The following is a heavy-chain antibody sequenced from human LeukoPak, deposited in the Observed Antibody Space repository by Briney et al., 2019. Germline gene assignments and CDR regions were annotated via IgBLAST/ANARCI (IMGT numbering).Heavy chain of an antibody. D-gene: IGHD5-18*01. J-gene: IGHJ4*02. V-gene: IGHV1-2*02. CDR2: ISPNNGDT. Sequence: ASVKVSCKASGYTFTGYYMHWVRQAPGQGPEWMGWISPNNGDTRYSQKFQGRVTTTTDTSISTAYMELSGLTSDDTAVYYCAAPGYKYGYVLDHWGQGTLVTVSS. CDR1: GYTFTGYY. CDR3: AAPGYKYGYVLDH.